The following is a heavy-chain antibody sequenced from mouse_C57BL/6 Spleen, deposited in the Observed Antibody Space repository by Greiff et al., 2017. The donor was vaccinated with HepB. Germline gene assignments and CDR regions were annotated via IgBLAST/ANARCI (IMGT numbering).Heavy chain of an antibody. CDR2: IYPGDGDT. D-gene: IGHD4-1*01. J-gene: IGHJ3*01. V-gene: IGHV1-82*01. Sequence: LQESGPELVKPGASVKISCKASGYAFSSSWMNWVKQRPGKGLEWIGRIYPGDGDTNYNGKFKGKATLTADKSSSTAYMQLSSLTSEDSAVYFCAQTGRAWFAYWGQGTLVTVS. CDR3: AQTGRAWFAY. CDR1: GYAFSSSW.